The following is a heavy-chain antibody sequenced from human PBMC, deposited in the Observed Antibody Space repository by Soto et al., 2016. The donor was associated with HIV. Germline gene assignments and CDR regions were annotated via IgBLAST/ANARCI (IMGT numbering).Heavy chain of an antibody. V-gene: IGHV1-2*02. Sequence: QVQLVQSGAEVKKPGASMKVSCEASGYPFTGYYLHWMRQAPGQVLEWMGWINPNSGGTKYAQKFQGRVTMTRDTSISRGYMELTRLKFNDTAMYYCARGWASSENSGFDAFGVWGQGTAVTVSS. J-gene: IGHJ3*01. D-gene: IGHD3-22*01. CDR2: INPNSGGT. CDR1: GYPFTGYY. CDR3: ARGWASSENSGFDAFGV.